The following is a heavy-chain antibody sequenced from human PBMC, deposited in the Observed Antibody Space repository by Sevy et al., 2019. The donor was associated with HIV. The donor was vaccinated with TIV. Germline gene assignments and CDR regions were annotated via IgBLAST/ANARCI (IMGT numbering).Heavy chain of an antibody. J-gene: IGHJ4*02. CDR1: GFTFNDYD. CDR3: AREKCCGGDCYYFDY. CDR2: INWNGAGT. Sequence: GGSLRLSCAASGFTFNDYDMSWVRQAPGKGLKWVSAINWNGAGTSYADSVKGRFTVSRDNAKNSLYLQMNTLRVEDTAFYYCAREKCCGGDCYYFDYWGQGILVTVSS. D-gene: IGHD2-21*02. V-gene: IGHV3-20*04.